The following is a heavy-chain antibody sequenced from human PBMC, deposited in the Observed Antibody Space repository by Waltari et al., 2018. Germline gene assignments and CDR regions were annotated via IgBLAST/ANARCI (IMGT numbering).Heavy chain of an antibody. J-gene: IGHJ6*03. V-gene: IGHV4-4*07. D-gene: IGHD2-2*01. CDR2: IYTSGST. CDR1: GGSISSYY. Sequence: QVQLQESGPGLVKPSETLSLTCTVSGGSISSYYWTWIRQPAGTGLEWIGRIYTSGSTNYNPSLKSRVTMSVDTSKNQFSLKLSSVTAADTAVYYCARSIVVVPAAMPDYYYYYMDVWGKGTTVTISS. CDR3: ARSIVVVPAAMPDYYYYYMDV.